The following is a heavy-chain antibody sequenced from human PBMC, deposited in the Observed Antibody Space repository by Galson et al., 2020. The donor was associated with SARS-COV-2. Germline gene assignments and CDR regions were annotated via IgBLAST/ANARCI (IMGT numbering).Heavy chain of an antibody. Sequence: GESLKISCAVSGFTFSNYWMSWIRQAPGKGLEWVGHIKHDGSDKQHVDSVKGRFTVSRDNAKSSLYLQINSLRVEDTAVYYCARGGAYSGGDYWGQGTPVTVSS. D-gene: IGHD4-17*01. CDR3: ARGGAYSGGDY. CDR1: GFTFSNYW. CDR2: IKHDGSDK. V-gene: IGHV3-7*01. J-gene: IGHJ4*02.